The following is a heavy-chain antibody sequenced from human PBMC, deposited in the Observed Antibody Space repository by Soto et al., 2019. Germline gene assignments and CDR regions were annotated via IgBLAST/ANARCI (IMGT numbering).Heavy chain of an antibody. D-gene: IGHD3-10*01. Sequence: ETLSLTCTVSGGSISSYYWSWIRQPPGKGLEWIGYIYYSGSTNYNPSLKSRVTISVDTSKNQFSLKLSSVTAADTAVYYCARVSGGGLLWFGESHDAFDIWGQGTMVTVSS. CDR2: IYYSGST. CDR1: GGSISSYY. J-gene: IGHJ3*02. CDR3: ARVSGGGLLWFGESHDAFDI. V-gene: IGHV4-59*01.